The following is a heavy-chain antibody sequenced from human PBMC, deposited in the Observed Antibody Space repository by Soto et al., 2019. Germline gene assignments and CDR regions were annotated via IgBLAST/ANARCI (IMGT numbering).Heavy chain of an antibody. CDR2: IYYSGST. Sequence: QVQLQESGPGLVKPSETLSLTCTVSGGSVSSGSYYWSWIRQPPGKGLEWIGSIYYSGSTNYNPYLKLRVTIAVDTSKNQFSLKLSSVTAADTAVYYCARGPATYQDFDYWGQGTLVTVSS. D-gene: IGHD2-2*01. J-gene: IGHJ4*02. CDR1: GGSVSSGSYY. CDR3: ARGPATYQDFDY. V-gene: IGHV4-61*01.